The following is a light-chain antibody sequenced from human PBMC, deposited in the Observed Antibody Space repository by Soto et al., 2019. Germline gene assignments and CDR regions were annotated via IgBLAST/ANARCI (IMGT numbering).Light chain of an antibody. V-gene: IGLV2-11*01. CDR1: SSDVGGYNY. CDR2: DVS. Sequence: QSVLTQPRSVSGSPGQSVTISCTGTSSDVGGYNYVSWYQQHPGKAPKLMIYDVSKRPSGVPDRFSGSKSGNTASLTISGLQAEDEADYYCCSYAGIYTRVFGGVTKVTVL. J-gene: IGLJ2*01. CDR3: CSYAGIYTRV.